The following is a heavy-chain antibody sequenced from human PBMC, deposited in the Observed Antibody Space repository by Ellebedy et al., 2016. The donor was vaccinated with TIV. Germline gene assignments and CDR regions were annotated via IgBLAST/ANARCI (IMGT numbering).Heavy chain of an antibody. CDR2: INQDGSMK. V-gene: IGHV3-7*03. CDR1: GFSFTSYW. J-gene: IGHJ3*02. D-gene: IGHD4-17*01. CDR3: ATDGSYGDYLSPAPAFEN. Sequence: GESLKISCGASGFSFTSYWMSWLRQAQGKGLEWVSNINQDGSMKYYVDSVRGRFTISRDSAKASLFLEMNSLRAEDTAIYYCATDGSYGDYLSPAPAFENWGQGTEVIVSS.